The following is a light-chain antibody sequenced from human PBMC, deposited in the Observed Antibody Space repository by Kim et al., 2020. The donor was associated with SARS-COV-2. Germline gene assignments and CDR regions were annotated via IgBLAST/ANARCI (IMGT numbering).Light chain of an antibody. Sequence: YELTQPPSVSVAPGKTARITCGGNNIGSKSVHWYQQKPGQAPVLVIYYDSDRPSGIPERFSGSNSGNTATLTISRVEAGDEADYYCQVWDSGVVFG. CDR2: YDS. V-gene: IGLV3-21*04. CDR1: NIGSKS. J-gene: IGLJ2*01. CDR3: QVWDSGVV.